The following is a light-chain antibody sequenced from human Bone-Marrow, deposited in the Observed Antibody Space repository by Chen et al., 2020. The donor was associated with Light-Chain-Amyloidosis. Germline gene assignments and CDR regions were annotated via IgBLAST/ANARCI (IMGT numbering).Light chain of an antibody. CDR2: DTN. CDR1: RSNVGANG. V-gene: IGLV1-44*01. CDR3: APWDDRLNGWV. Sequence: ELTQPPSASGTPGQRVTISCSGGRSNVGANGVNWYQQLPGAAPKLLIFDTNRRPSGVPDRFSGSKSGTSASLAISDLQSEDEAHYYCAPWDDRLNGWVFGGGTRLTVL. J-gene: IGLJ3*02.